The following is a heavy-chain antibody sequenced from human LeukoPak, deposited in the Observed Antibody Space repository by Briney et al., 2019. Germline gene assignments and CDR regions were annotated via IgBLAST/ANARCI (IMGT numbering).Heavy chain of an antibody. Sequence: SGGSLRLSCAASGFTFDDYAMHWVRQAPGKGLEWVSGISWNSGSIGYADSVKGRFTISRDNAKNSLYLQTNSLRAEDMALYYCAKSAGSVAGPHDAFDIWGQGTMVTVSS. V-gene: IGHV3-9*03. CDR1: GFTFDDYA. D-gene: IGHD6-19*01. J-gene: IGHJ3*02. CDR2: ISWNSGSI. CDR3: AKSAGSVAGPHDAFDI.